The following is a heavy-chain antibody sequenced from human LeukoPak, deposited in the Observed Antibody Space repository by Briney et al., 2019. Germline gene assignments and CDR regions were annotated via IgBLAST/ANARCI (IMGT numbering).Heavy chain of an antibody. V-gene: IGHV4-4*08. Sequence: SETLSLTCTVSGGSISSYYWTWIRQPPGKGLEWIGYIYNSGSTNYNPSLKSRVTISVDTSKNQFSLKLNSVTAADTAVFYCAANSADYNTLGSSYKVWGQGTLVTVSS. J-gene: IGHJ4*02. CDR1: GGSISSYY. D-gene: IGHD3-10*01. CDR2: IYNSGST. CDR3: AANSADYNTLGSSYKV.